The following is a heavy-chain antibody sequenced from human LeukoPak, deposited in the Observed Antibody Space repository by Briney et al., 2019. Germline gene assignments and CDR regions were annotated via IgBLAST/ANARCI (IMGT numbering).Heavy chain of an antibody. Sequence: SETLSLTCAVYGGSFSGYYWSWIRQPPGKGLEWIGEINHSGSTNYNPSLKSRFTISVDTSKNQFSLKLSSVTAADTAVYYCARGGGYSGYDYWGQGTLVTVSS. CDR2: INHSGST. V-gene: IGHV4-34*01. J-gene: IGHJ4*02. CDR1: GGSFSGYY. CDR3: ARGGGYSGYDY. D-gene: IGHD5-12*01.